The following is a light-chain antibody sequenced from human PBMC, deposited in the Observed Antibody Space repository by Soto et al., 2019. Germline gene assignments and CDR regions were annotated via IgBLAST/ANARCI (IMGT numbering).Light chain of an antibody. CDR3: QQYDVSPIT. V-gene: IGKV3-20*01. CDR1: QSVRREC. CDR2: DAS. Sequence: VLTQSPDTLSLSQGERATLSCRASQSVRRECLAWYQHEPGQAPRLVMFDASSRPTGIPERFSGSGSGTDFTLTITRLQPDDFAVYYCQQYDVSPITFGLGTRLEIK. J-gene: IGKJ5*01.